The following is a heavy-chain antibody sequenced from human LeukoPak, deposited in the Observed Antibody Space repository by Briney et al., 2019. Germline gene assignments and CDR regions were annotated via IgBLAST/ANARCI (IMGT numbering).Heavy chain of an antibody. Sequence: SETLSLTCTVSGGSISSGGYYWSWIRQHPGKGLEWVGYIYYSGSTYYHPSLKSRVTISVDTSKNQFSLKLSSVTAADTAVYYCARDRGRIFGPWGQGTLVTVSS. J-gene: IGHJ5*02. CDR3: ARDRGRIFGP. V-gene: IGHV4-31*03. D-gene: IGHD3-3*01. CDR2: IYYSGST. CDR1: GGSISSGGYY.